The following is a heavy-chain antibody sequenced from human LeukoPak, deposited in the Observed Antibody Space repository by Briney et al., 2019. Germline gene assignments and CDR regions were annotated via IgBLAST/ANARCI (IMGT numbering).Heavy chain of an antibody. J-gene: IGHJ4*02. CDR1: GYTFTGYF. V-gene: IGHV1-2*02. CDR3: ARAQSLTAPAGTFANS. CDR2: INPNSGGT. Sequence: ASVKVSCKASGYTFTGYFLHWVRRCPGQGFEWMGWINPNSGGTYYTQRFQGRVTMTRDTSISTAYMELSSLRSDDTAVYYCARAQSLTAPAGTFANSWGQGTLVTVSS. D-gene: IGHD6-13*01.